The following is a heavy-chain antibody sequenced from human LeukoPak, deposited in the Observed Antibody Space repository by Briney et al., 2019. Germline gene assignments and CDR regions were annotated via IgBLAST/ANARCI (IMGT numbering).Heavy chain of an antibody. Sequence: GGSLRLSCAASGFTFSSYGMHWVRQAPGKGLEWVAVISYDGSNKYYADSVKGRFTISRDNSKNTLYLQMNSLRAEDTAVYYCAKGPYYYDSSGYYSYYFDYWGQGTLVTVSS. CDR1: GFTFSSYG. D-gene: IGHD3-22*01. J-gene: IGHJ4*02. CDR3: AKGPYYYDSSGYYSYYFDY. CDR2: ISYDGSNK. V-gene: IGHV3-30*18.